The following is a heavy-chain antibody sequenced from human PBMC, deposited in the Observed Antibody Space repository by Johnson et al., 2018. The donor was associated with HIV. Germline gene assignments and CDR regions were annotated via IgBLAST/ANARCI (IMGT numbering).Heavy chain of an antibody. D-gene: IGHD3-16*01. CDR3: GRSSSYWGHDAFDI. Sequence: VQLVESGGGLIQPGGSLRLSCAASGFTVSTNYMSWVRQAPGKGLEWVSVISGSGGSTYYADSVKGRFTSARDNSKNTLFLQMSGLTAEDTAVYYCGRSSSYWGHDAFDIWGQGTMVTVSS. CDR2: ISGSGGST. V-gene: IGHV3-66*03. CDR1: GFTVSTNY. J-gene: IGHJ3*02.